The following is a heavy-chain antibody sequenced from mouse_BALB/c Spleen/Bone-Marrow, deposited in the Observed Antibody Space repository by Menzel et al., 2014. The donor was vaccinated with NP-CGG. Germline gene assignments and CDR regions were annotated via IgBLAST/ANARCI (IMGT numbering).Heavy chain of an antibody. V-gene: IGHV1S56*01. CDR2: IYPGNVNT. Sequence: QVHVKQSGPELVKPGASVRISCKASGYTFTSYFLHWVKRRPGQGLEWIGWIYPGNVNTKYNEKFKGKATLTADKSSSTAYMQLSSLTSEASAVYFCARWVVGRDYAMDYWGQGTSVTVSS. CDR3: ARWVVGRDYAMDY. D-gene: IGHD1-1*01. CDR1: GYTFTSYF. J-gene: IGHJ4*01.